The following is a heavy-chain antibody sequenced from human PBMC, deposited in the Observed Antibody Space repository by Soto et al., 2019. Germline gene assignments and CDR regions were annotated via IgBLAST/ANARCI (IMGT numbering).Heavy chain of an antibody. CDR3: ARDRFSFGELSSWFDP. CDR2: IYYSGST. V-gene: IGHV4-31*03. CDR1: GGSISSGGYY. D-gene: IGHD3-10*01. J-gene: IGHJ5*02. Sequence: SETLSLTCTVSGGSISSGGYYWSWIRQHPGKGLEWIGYIYYSGSTYYNPSLKSRVTISVDTSKNQFSLKLSSVTAADTAVYYCARDRFSFGELSSWFDPWGQGTLVTVSS.